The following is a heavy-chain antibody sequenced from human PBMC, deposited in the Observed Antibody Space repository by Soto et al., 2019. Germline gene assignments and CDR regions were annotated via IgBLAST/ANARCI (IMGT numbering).Heavy chain of an antibody. D-gene: IGHD5-18*01. CDR3: ARDGELSGYGYLH. CDR2: IYHSGST. Sequence: TLSLTCAVSGGSISSGGYSWSWIRQPPGKGLEWIGYIYHSGSTYYNPSLKSRVTISVDRSKNQFSLKLSSVTAADTAVYYCARDGELSGYGYLHWGQGXLVTVSS. J-gene: IGHJ4*02. CDR1: GGSISSGGYS. V-gene: IGHV4-30-2*01.